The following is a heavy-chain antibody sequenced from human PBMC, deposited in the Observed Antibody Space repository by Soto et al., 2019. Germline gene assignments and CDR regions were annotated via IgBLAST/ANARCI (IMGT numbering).Heavy chain of an antibody. CDR3: ARENGEQWLVDWYYYYGMDV. J-gene: IGHJ6*02. Sequence: NPGGSLRLSCAASGFTFSSYSMNWVRQAPGKGLECFSFISSSSIYIYYADSVKGRFTISRDNAKNSLFLQMNSLRAEDTAVYYCARENGEQWLVDWYYYYGMDVWGQGTTVTVSS. V-gene: IGHV3-21*01. D-gene: IGHD6-19*01. CDR2: ISSSSIYI. CDR1: GFTFSSYS.